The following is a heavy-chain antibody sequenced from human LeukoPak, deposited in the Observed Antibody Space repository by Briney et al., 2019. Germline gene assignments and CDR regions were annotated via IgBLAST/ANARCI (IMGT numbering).Heavy chain of an antibody. CDR1: GGSFSGYY. J-gene: IGHJ6*02. CDR3: ARGYSYGYYYYYGMDV. CDR2: INHSGST. Sequence: SETLSLTCAVYGGSFSGYYWSWIRQPPGKGLEWIGEINHSGSTNYNPSLKSRGTISVDTSKNQFSLKLSSVAAADTAVYYCARGYSYGYYYYYGMDVWGQGTTVTVSS. D-gene: IGHD5-18*01. V-gene: IGHV4-34*01.